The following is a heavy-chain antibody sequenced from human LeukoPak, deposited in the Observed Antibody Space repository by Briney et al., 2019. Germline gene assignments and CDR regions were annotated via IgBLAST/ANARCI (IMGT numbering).Heavy chain of an antibody. J-gene: IGHJ4*02. V-gene: IGHV3-23*01. Sequence: PGGSLRLSCAVSGITLSNYGMSWVRQAPGKGLEWVAGISGSGGSTNYADSVKGRFTISRDNPKNTLYLQMNSLRAEDTAVYFCAKRGAVIRVILVGFHKEAYYFDAWGQGALVTASS. D-gene: IGHD3-22*01. CDR3: AKRGAVIRVILVGFHKEAYYFDA. CDR2: ISGSGGST. CDR1: GITLSNYG.